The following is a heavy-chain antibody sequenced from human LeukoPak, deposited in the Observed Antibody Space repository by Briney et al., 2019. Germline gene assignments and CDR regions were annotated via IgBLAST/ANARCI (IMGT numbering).Heavy chain of an antibody. CDR2: ISYDGSNK. J-gene: IGHJ4*02. V-gene: IGHV3-30*18. CDR1: GFTFSNCG. CDR3: AKDSHDYGDYLFLDY. D-gene: IGHD4-17*01. Sequence: GRSLRLSCAASGFTFSNCGMHWVRQAPGKGLEWVAVISYDGSNKYYADSVKGRFTISRDNPKDTLYLQMNSLRAEDTAVYYRAKDSHDYGDYLFLDYWGQGTLVTVSS.